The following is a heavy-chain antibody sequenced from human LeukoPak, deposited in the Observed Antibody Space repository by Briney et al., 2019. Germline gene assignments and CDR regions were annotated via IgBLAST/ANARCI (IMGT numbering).Heavy chain of an antibody. CDR1: GYSISSGYY. CDR2: IHQSGSP. CDR3: ARDGFAPNGYGYLFDY. D-gene: IGHD5-18*01. Sequence: SETLSLTCNVSGYSISSGYYWVWIRQPPGKGLQWIASIHQSGSPHYNPSLKSRVTISLATSKNELSLKMTSVTASDTAVYYCARDGFAPNGYGYLFDYWGQGTLVTVSS. J-gene: IGHJ4*02. V-gene: IGHV4-38-2*02.